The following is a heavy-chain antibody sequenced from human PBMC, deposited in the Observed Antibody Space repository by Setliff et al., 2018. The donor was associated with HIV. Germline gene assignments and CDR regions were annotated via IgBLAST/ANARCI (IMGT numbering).Heavy chain of an antibody. Sequence: ASVKVSCKASGYTFTSYAMNWVRQAPGQGLDWMGWINTNTGNPTYAQGFTGRFVFSLDTSVSTAYLQISSLKAEDTAVYYCARVGSYDFWSGLYYYYHYMDVWGKGTTVTVSS. CDR3: ARVGSYDFWSGLYYYYHYMDV. CDR2: INTNTGNP. J-gene: IGHJ6*03. V-gene: IGHV7-4-1*02. D-gene: IGHD3-3*01. CDR1: GYTFTSYA.